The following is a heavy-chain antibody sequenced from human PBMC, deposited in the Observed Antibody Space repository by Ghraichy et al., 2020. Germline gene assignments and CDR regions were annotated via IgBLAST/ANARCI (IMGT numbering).Heavy chain of an antibody. CDR3: TQEPYDYVWGSYRYTGMGY. V-gene: IGHV3-15*01. CDR1: GFTFSNAW. CDR2: IKSKTDGGTT. J-gene: IGHJ4*02. Sequence: GGSLRLSCAASGFTFSNAWMSWVRQAPGKGLEWVGRIKSKTDGGTTDYAAPVKGRFTISRDDSKNTLYLQMNSLKTEDTAVYYCTQEPYDYVWGSYRYTGMGYWGQGTLVTVSS. D-gene: IGHD3-16*02.